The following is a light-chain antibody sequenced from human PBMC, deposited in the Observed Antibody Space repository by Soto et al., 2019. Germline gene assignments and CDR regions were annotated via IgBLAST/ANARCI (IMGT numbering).Light chain of an antibody. CDR2: GAS. CDR1: QSVSSSY. Sequence: EIVLTQSPGTLSLSPGERATLSCRASQSVSSSYLAWYQQKPGQAPRLLIYGASSMATGIPDRFSGSGSGTDFPLTISRREPEDFAGYYCQQDGSSPPWTFGQETKVEIK. V-gene: IGKV3-20*01. J-gene: IGKJ1*01. CDR3: QQDGSSPPWT.